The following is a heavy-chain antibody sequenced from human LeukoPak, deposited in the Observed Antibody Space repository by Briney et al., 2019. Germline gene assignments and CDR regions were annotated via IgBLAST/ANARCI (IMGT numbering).Heavy chain of an antibody. Sequence: PGGSLRLSCAASGFTFSSYWMHWVRQAPGKGLVWVSRINSDGSSTSYADSVKGRFTISRDNAKNTLYLQMNSLRAEDTAVYYCASLVRGVITNDAFDIWGQGTMVTVSS. CDR3: ASLVRGVITNDAFDI. J-gene: IGHJ3*02. V-gene: IGHV3-74*01. D-gene: IGHD3-10*01. CDR2: INSDGSST. CDR1: GFTFSSYW.